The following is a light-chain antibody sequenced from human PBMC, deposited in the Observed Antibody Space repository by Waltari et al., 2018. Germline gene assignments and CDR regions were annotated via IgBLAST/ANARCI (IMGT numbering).Light chain of an antibody. CDR2: LRSDGSH. Sequence: QLVLTQSPSASASLGASVKLTCPLSSGHRNFAIAWPQQQPEKGPRYLMKLRSDGSHSKGDGIPDRFSGSSSGAERYLTISSLQSEDEADYYCQTWGTGIQVFGGGTKLTVL. J-gene: IGLJ2*01. CDR1: SGHRNFA. V-gene: IGLV4-69*01. CDR3: QTWGTGIQV.